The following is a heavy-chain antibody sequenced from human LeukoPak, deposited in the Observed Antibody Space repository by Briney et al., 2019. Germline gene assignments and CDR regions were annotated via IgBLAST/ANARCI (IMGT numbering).Heavy chain of an antibody. CDR1: GFTFSNAW. CDR3: TSSPGYGDQDY. V-gene: IGHV3-15*01. CDR2: IKSKTDGGTT. D-gene: IGHD4-17*01. Sequence: GGSLRLSCAASGFTFSNAWMSWVRQAPGKGLGWVGRIKSKTDGGTTDYAAPVKGRFSISRDDSKNTLYLQMNSLKTEDTAVYYCTSSPGYGDQDYWGLGTLVTVSS. J-gene: IGHJ4*02.